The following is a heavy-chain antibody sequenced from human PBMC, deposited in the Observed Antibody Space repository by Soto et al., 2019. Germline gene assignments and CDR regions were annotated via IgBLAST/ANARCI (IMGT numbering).Heavy chain of an antibody. D-gene: IGHD2-15*01. CDR2: IYYSGST. Sequence: PSETLSLTCTVSGGSISSSSYYWGWIRQPPGKGLEWIGSIYYSGSTYYNPSLKSRLTISVDTSKNQFSLKLSSVTAADTAVYYCARRRLPKYNWFDPWGQGTLVTVSS. J-gene: IGHJ5*02. CDR3: ARRRLPKYNWFDP. CDR1: GGSISSSSYY. V-gene: IGHV4-39*01.